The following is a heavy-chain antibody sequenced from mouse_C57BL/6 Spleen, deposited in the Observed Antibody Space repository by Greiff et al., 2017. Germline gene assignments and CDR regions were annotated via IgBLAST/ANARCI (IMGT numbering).Heavy chain of an antibody. CDR1: GYAFSSSW. V-gene: IGHV1-82*01. D-gene: IGHD1-1*01. Sequence: QVQLQQSGPELVKPGASVKISCKASGYAFSSSWMNWVKQRPGKGLEWIGRIYPGDGDTNYNGKFKGKATLTADKSSSTAYMQRSSLTSEDSAVYFCARGGSSSAWFAYWGQGTLVTVSA. J-gene: IGHJ3*01. CDR2: IYPGDGDT. CDR3: ARGGSSSAWFAY.